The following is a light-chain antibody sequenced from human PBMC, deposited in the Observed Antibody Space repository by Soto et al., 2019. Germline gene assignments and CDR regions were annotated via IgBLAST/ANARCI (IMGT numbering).Light chain of an antibody. CDR3: SSYTSSSTYVV. CDR2: DVS. J-gene: IGLJ2*01. CDR1: SSDVGGYNY. V-gene: IGLV2-14*01. Sequence: QSALTQPASVSGSPGQSITISCTGTSSDVGGYNYVSWYQQHPGKAPKLMIYDVSTRPSGVSNRFSGSTSGNTASLTISGRQAEDEADYYCSSYTSSSTYVVFGGGTKLTVL.